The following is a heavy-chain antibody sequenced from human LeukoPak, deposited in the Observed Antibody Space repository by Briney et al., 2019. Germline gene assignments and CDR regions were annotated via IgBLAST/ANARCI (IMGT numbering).Heavy chain of an antibody. J-gene: IGHJ3*02. CDR3: ARGSGLTVPPRVDDAFDI. Sequence: GGSLRLSCAASGFTVSSNYMSWVRQAPGKGLEWVSVIYSGGSTYYADSVKGRFTISRDNSKNTLYLQMNSLRAEDTAIYYCARGSGLTVPPRVDDAFDIWGQGTMVTVSS. CDR2: IYSGGST. CDR1: GFTVSSNY. V-gene: IGHV3-53*01. D-gene: IGHD4-17*01.